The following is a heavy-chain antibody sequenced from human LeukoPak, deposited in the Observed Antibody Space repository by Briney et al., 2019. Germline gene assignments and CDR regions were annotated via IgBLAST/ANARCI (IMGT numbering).Heavy chain of an antibody. CDR1: GFNFNRYN. CDR2: VGSISSAI. J-gene: IGHJ4*01. CDR3: ARHAPTSSAFDY. D-gene: IGHD6-19*01. Sequence: GSLKLSCSSSGFNFNRYNMIWVRQAPGEGLGGVSYVGSISSAIYNADSVEGRFTISRDNAKNSLYLQMNSLRAEDTAVYYCARHAPTSSAFDYWGHGTLVTVSS. V-gene: IGHV3-48*04.